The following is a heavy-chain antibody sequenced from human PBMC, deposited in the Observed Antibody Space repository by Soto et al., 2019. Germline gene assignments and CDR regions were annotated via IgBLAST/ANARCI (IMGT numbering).Heavy chain of an antibody. Sequence: SETLSLTCTVSGGSISSYYWSWIRQPPGKGLEWIGYIYYSGSTNYNPSLKSRVTISVDTSKNQFSLKLNSMTAADTAVYYCATLDYWGQGTLVTVS. CDR2: IYYSGST. CDR1: GGSISSYY. CDR3: ATLDY. V-gene: IGHV4-59*08. J-gene: IGHJ4*02.